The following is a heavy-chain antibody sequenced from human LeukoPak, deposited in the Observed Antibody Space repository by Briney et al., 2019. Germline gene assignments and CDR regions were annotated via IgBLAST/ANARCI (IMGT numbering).Heavy chain of an antibody. Sequence: PSETLSLTCAVYGGSFSGYYWSWIRQPPGKGLEWIGFIYYTGTTHYNPSLKSRVTISVDTSKNQFSLKLSSVTAADTAVYYCARTTPDYDILTGYYWRAYFDYWGQGTLVTVSS. CDR3: ARTTPDYDILTGYYWRAYFDY. J-gene: IGHJ4*02. D-gene: IGHD3-9*01. CDR2: IYYTGTT. V-gene: IGHV4-59*08. CDR1: GGSFSGYY.